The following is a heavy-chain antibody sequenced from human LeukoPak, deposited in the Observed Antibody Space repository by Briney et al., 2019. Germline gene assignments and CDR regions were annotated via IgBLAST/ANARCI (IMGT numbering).Heavy chain of an antibody. Sequence: GGSLRLSCAASGFTFSSYEMNWVRQAPGKGLEWVSYISSSGSTIYYADSVKGRFTISRDNAKNSLYLQMNSLRAEDTAVYSCARDRHRYNYDSSGYPPYWGQGTLVTVSS. CDR1: GFTFSSYE. V-gene: IGHV3-48*03. CDR2: ISSSGSTI. D-gene: IGHD3-22*01. CDR3: ARDRHRYNYDSSGYPPY. J-gene: IGHJ4*02.